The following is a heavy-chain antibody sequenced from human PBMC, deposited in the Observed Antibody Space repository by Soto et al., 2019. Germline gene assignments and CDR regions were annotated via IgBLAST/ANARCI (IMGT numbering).Heavy chain of an antibody. CDR1: GVSINSHDW. D-gene: IGHD6-13*01. CDR2: SHQSGNT. Sequence: QVQLQESGPGLVKPSGTLSLTCAVSGVSINSHDWWTWVRQPPGKGLEWIGESHQSGNTNYNSSLESRVTLSVDQSNNHFALNVISLTVADTAVYYCSTRDTSRFYWGEGTLVTVSS. V-gene: IGHV4-4*02. CDR3: STRDTSRFY. J-gene: IGHJ4*02.